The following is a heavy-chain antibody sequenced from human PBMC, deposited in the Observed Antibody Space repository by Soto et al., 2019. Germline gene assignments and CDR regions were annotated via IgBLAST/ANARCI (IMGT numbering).Heavy chain of an antibody. CDR1: GFTFSSYA. CDR3: GVGAGGSSYYFDY. CDR2: ISYDGSNK. J-gene: IGHJ4*02. D-gene: IGHD6-6*01. Sequence: QVQLVESGGGVVQPGRSLRLSCAASGFTFSSYAMHWVRQAPGKGLEWEAVISYDGSNKYYADSVKGRFTISRDNSKNPRYLQMDSLRAEDTAVYYCGVGAGGSSYYFDYWGQGTLVTVSS. V-gene: IGHV3-30-3*01.